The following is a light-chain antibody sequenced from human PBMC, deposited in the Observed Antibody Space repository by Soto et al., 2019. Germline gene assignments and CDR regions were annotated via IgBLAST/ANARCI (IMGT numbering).Light chain of an antibody. CDR2: STD. CDR3: ATWDDSLNGWV. CDR1: SNIGSRS. J-gene: IGLJ3*02. V-gene: IGLV1-44*01. Sequence: QSVLTQPPSASATPGQRVTMSCSGSNIGSRSVYWYQHLPGTAPQLLIYSTDLRPSGVPDRFSDSKSGTSASLAISGLQSEDEANYYCATWDDSLNGWVFGGGTKLTVL.